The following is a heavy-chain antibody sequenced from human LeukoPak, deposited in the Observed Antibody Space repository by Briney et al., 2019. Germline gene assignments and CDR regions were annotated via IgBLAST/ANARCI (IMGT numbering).Heavy chain of an antibody. Sequence: GRSLSLPCAACGFPFSGYAILGVRQAPGEGLEGLAVISHDGSIKNDADSVKGRFTISRDNAKNSLYLQMNILRAEDTAVYYCAREEDSSSWSDLNYYYGMAVWGQGTTVTVSS. CDR3: AREEDSSSWSDLNYYYGMAV. D-gene: IGHD6-13*01. V-gene: IGHV3-30*04. J-gene: IGHJ6*02. CDR1: GFPFSGYA. CDR2: ISHDGSIK.